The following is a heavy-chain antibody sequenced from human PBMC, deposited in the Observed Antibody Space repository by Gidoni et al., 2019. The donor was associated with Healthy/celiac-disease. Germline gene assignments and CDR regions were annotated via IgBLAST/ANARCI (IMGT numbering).Heavy chain of an antibody. CDR2: IWYDGSNK. CDR3: ARDPQVLFAPKYGMDV. V-gene: IGHV3-33*01. Sequence: QVQLVESGGGVVQPGRSLRLSCAASGFTFSRYGMHWVRQAPGKGLEWVAVIWYDGSNKYYAESVKGRFTISRDNSKNTLYLQMNSLRAEDTAVYYCARDPQVLFAPKYGMDVWGQGTTVTVSS. CDR1: GFTFSRYG. J-gene: IGHJ6*02. D-gene: IGHD3-16*01.